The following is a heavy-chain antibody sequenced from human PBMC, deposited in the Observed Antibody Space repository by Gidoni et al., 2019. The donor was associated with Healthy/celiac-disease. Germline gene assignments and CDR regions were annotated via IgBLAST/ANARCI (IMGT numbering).Heavy chain of an antibody. D-gene: IGHD3-3*01. CDR3: ARDPRYYDAPQPKEAQWGY. CDR2: IMSSGSTI. J-gene: IGHJ4*01. V-gene: IGHV3-48*01. CDR1: GLPVSGCS. Sequence: EVRLVDSAGGLVQPAGALIPSTAASGLPVSGCSRNWVRQAAGKGLEWVSYIMSSGSTIYYADSVKGRVTISRDNAKNSRYLQMNSLSAQDTAVYYCARDPRYYDAPQPKEAQWGYWGHGTLVTVSS.